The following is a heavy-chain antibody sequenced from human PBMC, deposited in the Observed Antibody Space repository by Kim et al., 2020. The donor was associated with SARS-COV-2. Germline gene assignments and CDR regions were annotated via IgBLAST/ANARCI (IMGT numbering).Heavy chain of an antibody. Sequence: SETLSLTCAVYGGSFSGYYWSWIRQPPGKGLEWIGEINHSGSTNYNPSLKSRGTISVDTSNNQFPLKLSSVTAADTAAYYCARGPDLYYYYYGMDVWGQG. V-gene: IGHV4-34*01. J-gene: IGHJ6*02. CDR1: GGSFSGYY. CDR2: INHSGST. CDR3: ARGPDLYYYYYGMDV.